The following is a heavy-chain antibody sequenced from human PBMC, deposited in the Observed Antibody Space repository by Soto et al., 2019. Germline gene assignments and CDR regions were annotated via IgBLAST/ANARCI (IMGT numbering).Heavy chain of an antibody. V-gene: IGHV4-31*03. CDR1: GASLGSGDYY. J-gene: IGHJ4*02. CDR2: IYYTRVT. D-gene: IGHD6-13*01. CDR3: ARAAATGHPVVPDF. Sequence: QVQLQESGPGLVKPSQTLSLTCKVSGASLGSGDYYWNWIRQLPGKGLEWIGYIYYTRVTSYNPSLKSRVTMSVDTSKQQFSLKMNSVTAADTAVYFCARAAATGHPVVPDFWGQGALVTVSS.